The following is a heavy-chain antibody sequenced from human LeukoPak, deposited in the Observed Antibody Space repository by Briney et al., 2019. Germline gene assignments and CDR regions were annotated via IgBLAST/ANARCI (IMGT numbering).Heavy chain of an antibody. CDR3: ARNITMVRGVGGAANYFYYMDV. CDR2: MKPNSGNT. J-gene: IGHJ6*03. Sequence: ASVKVSCKASGYTFTSYDINWVRQATGPGHEWMGWMKPNSGNTGYAQKFQGSGTITRNTSISTAYMELSSLRCEDTAVYYCARNITMVRGVGGAANYFYYMDVQGKRTTVTVSS. D-gene: IGHD3-10*01. CDR1: GYTFTSYD. V-gene: IGHV1-8*03.